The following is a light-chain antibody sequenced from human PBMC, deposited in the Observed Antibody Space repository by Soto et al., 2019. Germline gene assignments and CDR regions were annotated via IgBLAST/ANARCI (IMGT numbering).Light chain of an antibody. CDR1: QSVSSN. CDR2: GAS. V-gene: IGKV3-15*01. Sequence: EIVMTQSPATLSVSPGERATLSCRASQSVSSNLAWYQQKPGQAPWLLIYGASTRATGIPARFSGSGSGTEFTLTISSLQSEDFAVYYCQQYPGTFGQGTKLEIK. J-gene: IGKJ2*01. CDR3: QQYPGT.